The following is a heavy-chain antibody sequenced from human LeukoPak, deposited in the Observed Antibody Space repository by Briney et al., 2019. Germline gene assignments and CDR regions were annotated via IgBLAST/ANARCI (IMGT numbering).Heavy chain of an antibody. V-gene: IGHV1-8*01. CDR3: ARGGGNWGYYYYGMDV. D-gene: IGHD7-27*01. Sequence: ASVKVSCKASGYTFTSYDINWVRQATGQGLEWMGWMNPNSGNTGYAQKFQGRVTMTRNTSISTAYVELSSLRSEDTAVYYCARGGGNWGYYYYGMDVWGQGTTVTVSS. J-gene: IGHJ6*02. CDR1: GYTFTSYD. CDR2: MNPNSGNT.